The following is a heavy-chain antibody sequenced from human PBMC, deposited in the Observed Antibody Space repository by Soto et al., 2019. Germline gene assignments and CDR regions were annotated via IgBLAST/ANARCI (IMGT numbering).Heavy chain of an antibody. CDR2: IYSGGYT. J-gene: IGHJ4*02. CDR3: GAQPGGGGY. CDR1: GFTVSNNY. Sequence: VQLVESGGGLIQPGGSLRLSCAVSGFTVSNNYMSWVRQAPGKGLEGVSVIYSGGYTAYGDSVKGRFTISRDNSKNPLFLKRNSLGADDPAVFSCGAQPGGGGYWGQGTLVTVSS. V-gene: IGHV3-53*01. D-gene: IGHD2-2*01.